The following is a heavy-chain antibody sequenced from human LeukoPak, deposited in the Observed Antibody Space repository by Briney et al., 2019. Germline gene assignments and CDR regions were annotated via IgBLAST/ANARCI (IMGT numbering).Heavy chain of an antibody. V-gene: IGHV3-48*03. J-gene: IGHJ6*04. Sequence: PGGSLRLSSAASGFTFSSYEMNWVRQAPGKGLEWVSYISSSGSTIYYADSVKGRFTISRDNAKNSLYLQMNSLRAEDTAVYYCAELGITMIGSVWGKGTTVTISS. CDR1: GFTFSSYE. D-gene: IGHD3-10*02. CDR2: ISSSGSTI. CDR3: AELGITMIGSV.